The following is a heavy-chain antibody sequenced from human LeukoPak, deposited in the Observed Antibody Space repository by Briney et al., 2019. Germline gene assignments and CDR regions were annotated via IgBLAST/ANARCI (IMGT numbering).Heavy chain of an antibody. D-gene: IGHD6-13*01. Sequence: GRSLRLSCAASGFTFSTYGMHWVRQAPGKGLEWVAVIWNDGSNKYYADSVKGRFTISRDISKNTLHLQMNSLRAEDTAIYYCARGGIAAADIDYWSQGTLATVSS. CDR1: GFTFSTYG. J-gene: IGHJ4*02. CDR2: IWNDGSNK. V-gene: IGHV3-33*01. CDR3: ARGGIAAADIDY.